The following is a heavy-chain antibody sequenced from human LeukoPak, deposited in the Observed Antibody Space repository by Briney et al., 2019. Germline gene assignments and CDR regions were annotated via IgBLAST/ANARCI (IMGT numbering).Heavy chain of an antibody. V-gene: IGHV3-7*05. CDR1: GFTFSRYW. Sequence: PGGSLRLSCAASGFTFSRYWMSWVRQAPGRGLEWVANIKQDGSEKYYVDSVKGRFTISRDNAKNSLYLQMNSLRAEDTAVFYCARDTVVVVSATSLFDYWGQGTLVTVSS. D-gene: IGHD2-15*01. CDR3: ARDTVVVVSATSLFDY. CDR2: IKQDGSEK. J-gene: IGHJ4*02.